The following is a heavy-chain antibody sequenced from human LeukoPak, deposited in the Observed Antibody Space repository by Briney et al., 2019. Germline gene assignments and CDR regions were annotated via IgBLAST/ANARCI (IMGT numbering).Heavy chain of an antibody. D-gene: IGHD6-13*01. CDR2: IYHSGST. V-gene: IGHV4-38-2*02. Sequence: SETLSLTCTVSGYSISSGYYWGWIRQPPGKGLEWIESIYHSGSTYYNPSLKSRVTISVDTSKNQFSLKLSSVTAADTAVYYCARDKGSSSWWGYFQHWGQGTLVTVSS. CDR3: ARDKGSSSWWGYFQH. J-gene: IGHJ1*01. CDR1: GYSISSGYY.